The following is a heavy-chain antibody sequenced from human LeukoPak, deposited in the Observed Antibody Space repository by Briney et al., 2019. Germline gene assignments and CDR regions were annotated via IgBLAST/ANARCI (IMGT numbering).Heavy chain of an antibody. CDR3: TTEGSDSLNPDHDAFDI. CDR1: GGTFSSYA. CDR2: IIPIFGTA. J-gene: IGHJ3*02. Sequence: SVKVSCKASGGTFSSYAISRVRQAPGLGLEWMGRIIPIFGTANYEQTFQGRETNTTYESTSPAYLELSSLRSEDTSGHYCTTEGSDSLNPDHDAFDIWGQGTMVTVSS. D-gene: IGHD1-14*01. V-gene: IGHV1-69*05.